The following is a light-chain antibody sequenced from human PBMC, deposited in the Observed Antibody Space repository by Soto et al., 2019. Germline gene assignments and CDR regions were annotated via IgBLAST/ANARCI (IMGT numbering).Light chain of an antibody. CDR1: QSVSSY. CDR2: DAS. J-gene: IGKJ3*01. Sequence: EIVLTQSPATLSLSPGERATLSCRASQSVSSYLSWYKQKPGQAPRLLIYDASNSATGIPARFSGSGSVTDFTLTISSLEPEDCAVYYCQQRSNWPPGFTFGPGTKVDIK. CDR3: QQRSNWPPGFT. V-gene: IGKV3-11*01.